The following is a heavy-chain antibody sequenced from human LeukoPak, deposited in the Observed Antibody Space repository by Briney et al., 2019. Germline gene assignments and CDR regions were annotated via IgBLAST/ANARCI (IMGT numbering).Heavy chain of an antibody. CDR2: IYSGGST. Sequence: GGSLRLSCAASGFTVSSNYMSSVRQAPGKGLERVSVIYSGGSTYYADSVKGRFTISRHNSKNTLYLQMNSLRAEDTAVYYCARAMEYYDFWSGYWDYYYGMDVWGQGTTVTVSS. D-gene: IGHD3-3*01. CDR1: GFTVSSNY. V-gene: IGHV3-53*04. J-gene: IGHJ6*02. CDR3: ARAMEYYDFWSGYWDYYYGMDV.